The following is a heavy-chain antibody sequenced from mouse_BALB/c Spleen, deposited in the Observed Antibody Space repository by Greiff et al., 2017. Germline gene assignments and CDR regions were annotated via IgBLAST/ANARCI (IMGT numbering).Heavy chain of an antibody. CDR1: GYTFTDYE. CDR2: IDPETGGT. Sequence: VQLQQSGAELVGPGASVTLSCKASGYTFTDYEMHWVKQTPVHGLEWIGAIDPETGGTAYNQKFKGKATLTADKSSSTAYMELRSLTSEDSAVYYCTRDGYYSFAYWGQGTLVTVSA. D-gene: IGHD2-3*01. CDR3: TRDGYYSFAY. J-gene: IGHJ3*01. V-gene: IGHV1-15*01.